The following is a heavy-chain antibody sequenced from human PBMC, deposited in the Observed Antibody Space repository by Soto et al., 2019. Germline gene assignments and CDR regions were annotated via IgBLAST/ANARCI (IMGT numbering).Heavy chain of an antibody. Sequence: GGALRLSCTASGFTFSSYGMHWVRQAPGKGLEWVAVISYDGSNKYYADSVKGRFTISRDNSKNTLYLQMNSLRAEDTAVYYCAKDGSAYYYDSSGYYSYFDYWGQGTLVTVPS. CDR1: GFTFSSYG. D-gene: IGHD3-22*01. CDR3: AKDGSAYYYDSSGYYSYFDY. V-gene: IGHV3-30*18. CDR2: ISYDGSNK. J-gene: IGHJ4*02.